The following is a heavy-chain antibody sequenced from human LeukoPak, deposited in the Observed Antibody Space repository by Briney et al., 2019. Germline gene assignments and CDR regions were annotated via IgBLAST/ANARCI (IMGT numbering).Heavy chain of an antibody. D-gene: IGHD6-13*01. CDR3: ARVGAAAGTGFDY. CDR1: GFTFSSYW. CDR2: ISSSSSYI. J-gene: IGHJ4*02. Sequence: GGSLRLSCAASGFTFSSYWMSWVRQAPGKGLEWVSSISSSSSYIYYADSVKGRFTISRDNAKNSLYLQMNSLRAEDTAVYYCARVGAAAGTGFDYWGQGTLVTVSS. V-gene: IGHV3-21*01.